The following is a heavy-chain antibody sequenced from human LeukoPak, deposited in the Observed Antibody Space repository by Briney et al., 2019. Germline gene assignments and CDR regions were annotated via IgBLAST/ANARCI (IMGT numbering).Heavy chain of an antibody. CDR1: GYTFTSYD. CDR3: ARGLLYCSSTSCYAY. V-gene: IGHV1-8*01. J-gene: IGHJ4*02. CDR2: MNPNSGNT. D-gene: IGHD2-2*01. Sequence: ASVNVSCKASGYTFTSYDINWVRQATGQGLEWMGWMNPNSGNTGYAQKFQGRVTMTRNTSRSTAYMELSSLRSEDTAVYYCARGLLYCSSTSCYAYWGQGTLVTVSS.